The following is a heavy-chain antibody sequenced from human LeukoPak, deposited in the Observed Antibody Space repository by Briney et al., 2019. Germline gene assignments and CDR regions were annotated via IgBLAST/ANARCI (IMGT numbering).Heavy chain of an antibody. CDR2: IYYSGST. D-gene: IGHD5-24*01. Sequence: PSETLSLTCTVSGGSISSSSYYWGWIRQPPGKGLEWIGSIYYSGSTYYNPSLKSRVTISVDTSKNQFSLKLSSVTAADTAVYYCARFIRRDGYNYGTIDAFDIWGQGTMVTVSS. CDR3: ARFIRRDGYNYGTIDAFDI. V-gene: IGHV4-39*07. J-gene: IGHJ3*02. CDR1: GGSISSSSYY.